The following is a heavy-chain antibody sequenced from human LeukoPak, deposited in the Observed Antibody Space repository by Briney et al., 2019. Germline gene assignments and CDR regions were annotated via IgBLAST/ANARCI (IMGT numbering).Heavy chain of an antibody. CDR3: AKFPYSSSWYLGSYFDY. CDR1: RFTFSTYG. Sequence: RGSLRLSCAASRFTFSTYGMHWVRQAPGKGLEWVAFIRYDGSNKYYADSVKGRFTISRDNSKNTLYLQMNSLRAEDTAVYYCAKFPYSSSWYLGSYFDYWGQGTLITVSS. V-gene: IGHV3-30*02. D-gene: IGHD6-13*01. CDR2: IRYDGSNK. J-gene: IGHJ4*02.